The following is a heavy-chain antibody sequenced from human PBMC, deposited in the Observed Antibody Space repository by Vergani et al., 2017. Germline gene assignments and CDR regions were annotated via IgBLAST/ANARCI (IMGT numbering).Heavy chain of an antibody. CDR1: GFSFNSYW. CDR2: IKSDGSIT. Sequence: DVHLAESGGGFFQPGGSLRLSCSSSGFSFNSYWMHWVRQVPGKGLLWVSRIKSDGSITAYADSVKGRFTISKGISKNTLYLQMNSLRGDDTAVYYCARETRDTPSSLDYWGQGTLVTVSS. V-gene: IGHV3-74*03. J-gene: IGHJ4*02. D-gene: IGHD5-24*01. CDR3: ARETRDTPSSLDY.